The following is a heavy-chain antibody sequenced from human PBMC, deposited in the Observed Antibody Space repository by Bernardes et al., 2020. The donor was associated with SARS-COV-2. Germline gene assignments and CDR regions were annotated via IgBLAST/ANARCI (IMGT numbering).Heavy chain of an antibody. CDR1: GFTFSSYG. Sequence: GGSLRLSCAASGFTFSSYGMHWVRQAPGKGLEWVAVISYDGSNKYYADSVKGRFTISRDNSKNTLYLQMNSLRAEDTAVYYCARHVPYYYDSSGLDYWGQGTLVTVSS. J-gene: IGHJ4*02. V-gene: IGHV3-30*03. CDR3: ARHVPYYYDSSGLDY. D-gene: IGHD3-22*01. CDR2: ISYDGSNK.